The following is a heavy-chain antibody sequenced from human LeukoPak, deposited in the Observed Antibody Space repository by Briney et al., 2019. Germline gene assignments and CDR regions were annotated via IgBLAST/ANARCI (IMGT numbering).Heavy chain of an antibody. Sequence: ASVKVSCEAPGGTFSSYAISWVRQAPGQGLEWMGGIIPIFGTANYAQKFQGRVTITADESTSTAYMELSSLRSEDTAVYYCASTAYWSSTSCRSEDYWGQGTLVTVSS. CDR3: ASTAYWSSTSCRSEDY. CDR1: GGTFSSYA. D-gene: IGHD2-2*01. J-gene: IGHJ4*02. CDR2: IIPIFGTA. V-gene: IGHV1-69*01.